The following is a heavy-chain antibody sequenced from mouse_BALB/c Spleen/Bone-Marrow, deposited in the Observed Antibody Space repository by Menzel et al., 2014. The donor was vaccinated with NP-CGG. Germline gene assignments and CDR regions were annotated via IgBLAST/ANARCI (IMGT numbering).Heavy chain of an antibody. V-gene: IGHV1-80*01. CDR2: IYPGDGDT. Sequence: VKVVESGAELVRPGSSVKISCKASGYAFXSYWMNWVKQRPGQGLEWIGQIYPGDGDTNYNGKFKGKATLTADKSSSTAYMQLSSLTSEDSAVYFCARQYGNYFDYWGQGTTLTVSS. J-gene: IGHJ2*01. CDR1: GYAFXSYW. CDR3: ARQYGNYFDY. D-gene: IGHD2-10*02.